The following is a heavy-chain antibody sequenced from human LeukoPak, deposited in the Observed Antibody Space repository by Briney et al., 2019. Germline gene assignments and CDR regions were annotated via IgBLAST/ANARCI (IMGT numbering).Heavy chain of an antibody. Sequence: PGGSLRLSCAASGFTFSIYWMTWVRQAPGKGLEWVANIKQDGSEKYYVDSVKGRFTISRDNAKNSLYLQMNSLRAEDTAVYYCARGMSSGYDFDYWGQGTLVTVSS. D-gene: IGHD5-12*01. J-gene: IGHJ4*02. CDR3: ARGMSSGYDFDY. V-gene: IGHV3-7*01. CDR2: IKQDGSEK. CDR1: GFTFSIYW.